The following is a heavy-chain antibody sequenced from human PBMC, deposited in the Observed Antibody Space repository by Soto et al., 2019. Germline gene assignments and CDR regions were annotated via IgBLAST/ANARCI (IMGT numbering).Heavy chain of an antibody. V-gene: IGHV4-39*01. Sequence: SETLSLTCTVSGGSISSGSYYWGWIRQPPGKGLEWIGSIYYSGSTYYNPSLKSRVTISVDTSKNQFSLKLSSVTAADTAVYYCARGWLQLYYYYGMDVWGQGTTVTVS. CDR2: IYYSGST. CDR3: ARGWLQLYYYYGMDV. CDR1: GGSISSGSYY. D-gene: IGHD1-1*01. J-gene: IGHJ6*02.